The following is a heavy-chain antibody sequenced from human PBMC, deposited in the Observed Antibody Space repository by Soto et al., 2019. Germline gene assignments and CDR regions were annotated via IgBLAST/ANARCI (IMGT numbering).Heavy chain of an antibody. CDR2: INHSETT. J-gene: IGHJ4*02. CDR3: ARSYYYDSGSHSAPFDY. D-gene: IGHD3-10*01. V-gene: IGHV4-34*01. CDR1: GGSFSGYY. Sequence: PSETLSLTCAVYGGSFSGYYWSWIRQPPGRGLEWIGEINHSESTNWIGEINHSETTNYNTSLKSRLTISVDTSKNQFSLQLSSVTAADTALYYCARSYYYDSGSHSAPFDYWGRGTLVTVSS.